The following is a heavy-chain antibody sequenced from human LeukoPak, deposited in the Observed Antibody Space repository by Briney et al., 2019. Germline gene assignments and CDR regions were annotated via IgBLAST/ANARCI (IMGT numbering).Heavy chain of an antibody. Sequence: GGSLRLSCAASGFTFSNYGMGWVRQAPGKGLEWVSGIGGTGSGTYYADSVKGRFTISRDNSKNTLYLQMNSLTAEDTALYYCAKDTRIAVSGTSMGYFDSWGQGTLSPSPQ. J-gene: IGHJ4*02. D-gene: IGHD6-19*01. CDR3: AKDTRIAVSGTSMGYFDS. CDR2: IGGTGSGT. CDR1: GFTFSNYG. V-gene: IGHV3-23*01.